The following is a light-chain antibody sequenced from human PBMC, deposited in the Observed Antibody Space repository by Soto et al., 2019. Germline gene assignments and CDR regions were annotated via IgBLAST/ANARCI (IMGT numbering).Light chain of an antibody. J-gene: IGKJ5*01. Sequence: QVRHSPSCLCAYVVHRVTTLCRGRQGICGWVAWNQPKPRKAPKPLSYAAAALKGGGPSQFRGSGSGPEFHTKIRSRQPEDCATYYCEQAESFPITFGQGTRLEIK. V-gene: IGKV1-12*01. CDR3: EQAESFPIT. CDR1: QGICGW. CDR2: AAA.